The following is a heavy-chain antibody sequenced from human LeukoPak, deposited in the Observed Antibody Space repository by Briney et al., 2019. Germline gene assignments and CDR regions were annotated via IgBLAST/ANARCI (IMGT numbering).Heavy chain of an antibody. CDR1: GYAFTGYN. V-gene: IGHV1-2*02. D-gene: IGHD3-9*01. CDR2: INPNSGGT. J-gene: IGHJ6*02. CDR3: ASWFTITSGDYDILTSSYHRGMDV. Sequence: GASVRVSCKASGYAFTGYNMHWVRQAPGQGLEWMGWINPNSGGTNYAQKFQGRVTMTRDMSISTAYMELSRLTSDDTAVYYCASWFTITSGDYDILTSSYHRGMDVWGQGTTVTVSS.